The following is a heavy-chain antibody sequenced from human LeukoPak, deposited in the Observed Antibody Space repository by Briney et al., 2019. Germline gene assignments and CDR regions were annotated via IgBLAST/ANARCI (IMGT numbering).Heavy chain of an antibody. CDR1: GYTFTSYG. D-gene: IGHD6-19*01. V-gene: IGHV1-18*01. CDR3: ARDPWPYSSGARWFDP. Sequence: ASGKVSCKASGYTFTSYGISWVRQAPGQGLEWMGWISAYNGNTNYAQKLQGRVTMTTDPSTSTAYMERRSLRSDDTAVYYCARDPWPYSSGARWFDPWGQGTLVTVSS. CDR2: ISAYNGNT. J-gene: IGHJ5*02.